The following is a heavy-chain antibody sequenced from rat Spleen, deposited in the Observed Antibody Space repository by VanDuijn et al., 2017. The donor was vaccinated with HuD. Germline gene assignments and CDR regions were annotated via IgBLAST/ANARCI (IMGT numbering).Heavy chain of an antibody. V-gene: IGHV5-27*01. CDR1: GFSFSSFA. J-gene: IGHJ2*01. Sequence: EVQLVESGGGLVQPGRSLKLSCAASGFSFSSFAMAWVRQAPKKGLEWVATITSGGNNIYYRDSVKGRFTISRDNPKSTLSLQMDSLRSEDTATYYCTTTWNFDYWGQGVMVTVSS. CDR3: TTTWNFDY. CDR2: ITSGGNNI.